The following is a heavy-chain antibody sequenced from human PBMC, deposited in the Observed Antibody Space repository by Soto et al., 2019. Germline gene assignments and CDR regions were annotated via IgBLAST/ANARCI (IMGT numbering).Heavy chain of an antibody. D-gene: IGHD3-16*01. V-gene: IGHV3-23*01. CDR2: ISGSGGST. Sequence: EVQLLESGGGLVQPGGSLRLSCAASGFTFSNYAMSWVRQAPGKGLEWLSAISGSGGSTYYADPVKGRFTIARDNSKYTLYLQMNSLRAEDTAIYYCARSSRGDYVIGYLDYWGQGTLVTVSS. CDR1: GFTFSNYA. CDR3: ARSSRGDYVIGYLDY. J-gene: IGHJ4*02.